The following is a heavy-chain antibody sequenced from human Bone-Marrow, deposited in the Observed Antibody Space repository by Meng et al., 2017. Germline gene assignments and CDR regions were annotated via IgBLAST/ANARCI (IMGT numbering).Heavy chain of an antibody. Sequence: ASVKVSCKASGYTFTSYDINWVRQATGQGLEWMGWMNPNSGNTGYAQKFQGRVTITRNTSISTAYMELSSLRSEDTAVYYCARVPRKAYCDSSGYYSDYWGQGTLVTVSS. CDR1: GYTFTSYD. CDR3: ARVPRKAYCDSSGYYSDY. V-gene: IGHV1-8*03. D-gene: IGHD3-22*01. J-gene: IGHJ4*02. CDR2: MNPNSGNT.